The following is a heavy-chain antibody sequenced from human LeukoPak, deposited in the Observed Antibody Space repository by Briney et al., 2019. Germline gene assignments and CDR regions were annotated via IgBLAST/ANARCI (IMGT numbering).Heavy chain of an antibody. V-gene: IGHV1-46*01. CDR2: INPSGGST. J-gene: IGHJ4*02. D-gene: IGHD5-12*01. CDR3: ASTRGYSGYLDY. Sequence: ASVKVSCKASGYTFTSYYMHWVRQAPGQGLEWMGIINPSGGSTSYAQKFQGRVTMARDASTSTVYMELSSLRSEDTAVYYCASTRGYSGYLDYWGQGTLVTVSS. CDR1: GYTFTSYY.